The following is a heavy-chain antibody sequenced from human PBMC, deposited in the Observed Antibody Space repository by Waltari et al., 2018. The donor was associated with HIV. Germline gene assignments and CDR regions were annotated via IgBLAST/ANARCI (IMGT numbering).Heavy chain of an antibody. J-gene: IGHJ4*02. V-gene: IGHV4-34*01. Sequence: QVQLQQWGAGLLKPSETLSLTCAVYGGSFSGYYWSWIRQPPGKGLEWIGEINHSGSTNYNPSLKSRVTISVDTSKNQFSLKLSSVTAADTAVYYCARAGSYYGDYVFRRANEPYYFDYWGQGTLVTVSS. D-gene: IGHD4-17*01. CDR1: GGSFSGYY. CDR3: ARAGSYYGDYVFRRANEPYYFDY. CDR2: INHSGST.